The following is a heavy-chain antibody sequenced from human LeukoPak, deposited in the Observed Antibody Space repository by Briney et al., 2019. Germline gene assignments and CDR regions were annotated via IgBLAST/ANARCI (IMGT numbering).Heavy chain of an antibody. CDR3: ASLDTAKQPLANH. CDR1: GDSVSNNIAT. V-gene: IGHV6-1*01. CDR2: TYYRSRWGN. D-gene: IGHD5-18*01. Sequence: SQTLSLTCAISGDSVSNNIATWNWVRQSPSRGLEWLGRTYYRSRWGNDYAISVRGRITINPDTSRNQFSLQLNSVTPEDTAVYYCASLDTAKQPLANHWGQGTLVTVSS. J-gene: IGHJ5*02.